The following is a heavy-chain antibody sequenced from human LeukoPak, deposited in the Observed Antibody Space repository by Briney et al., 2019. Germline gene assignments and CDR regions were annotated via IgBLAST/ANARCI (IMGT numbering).Heavy chain of an antibody. J-gene: IGHJ4*02. D-gene: IGHD4-17*01. CDR3: ARGVTTTIPPIY. Sequence: ASVKVSCKASGYTFTGYYMHWARQAPGQGLEWMGWINPNSGGTNYAQKFQGRITMTRDTSISTAYMELSRLRSDDTAVYYCARGVTTTIPPIYWGQGTLVTVSS. CDR1: GYTFTGYY. CDR2: INPNSGGT. V-gene: IGHV1-2*02.